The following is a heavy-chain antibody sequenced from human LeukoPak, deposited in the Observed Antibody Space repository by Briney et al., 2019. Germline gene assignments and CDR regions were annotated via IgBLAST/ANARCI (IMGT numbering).Heavy chain of an antibody. Sequence: SETLSLTCTVSGGSISSSSYYWGWIRQPPGKGLEWIGSIYYSGSTYYNPSLKSRVTISVDTSKNQFSLKLSSVTAADTAVYYCASGGPTAGIYYMDVWGKGTTVTISS. CDR1: GGSISSSSYY. CDR2: IYYSGST. D-gene: IGHD4-17*01. V-gene: IGHV4-39*01. CDR3: ASGGPTAGIYYMDV. J-gene: IGHJ6*03.